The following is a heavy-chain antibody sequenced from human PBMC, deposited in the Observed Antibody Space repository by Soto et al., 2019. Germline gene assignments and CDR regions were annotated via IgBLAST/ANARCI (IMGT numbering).Heavy chain of an antibody. CDR2: IYYSGST. J-gene: IGHJ3*02. CDR1: GGSISSYY. D-gene: IGHD3-9*01. Sequence: SETLSLTCTVSGGSISSYYWSWIRQPPGKGLEWIGYIYYSGSTNYNPSIKSRVTISVDTSKNQFSLKLSSVTAADTAVYYCAGVASYYDILTGYPRVFAFDIWGQGTMVT. V-gene: IGHV4-59*01. CDR3: AGVASYYDILTGYPRVFAFDI.